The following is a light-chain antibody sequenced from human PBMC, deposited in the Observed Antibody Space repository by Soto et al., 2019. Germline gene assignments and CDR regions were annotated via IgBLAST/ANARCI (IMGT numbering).Light chain of an antibody. V-gene: IGKV3-20*01. J-gene: IGKJ1*01. CDR3: QQYGSSSWT. CDR2: ATS. Sequence: PEERATLSCRASQSVSSSYLAWYQQKPGQPPRLVMYATSSRATGIPARFSGSGSGTDFTLTISRLEPEDFAVYYCQQYGSSSWTFGQGTKVDIK. CDR1: QSVSSSY.